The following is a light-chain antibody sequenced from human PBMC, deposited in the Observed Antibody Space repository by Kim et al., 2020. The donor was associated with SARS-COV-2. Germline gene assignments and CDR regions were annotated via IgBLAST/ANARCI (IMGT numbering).Light chain of an antibody. V-gene: IGKV3-20*01. CDR3: RQYAASPPT. CDR2: GVS. CDR1: QNIGNIH. Sequence: PGKRDTHAFRASQNIGNIHPAWYLLKSGQTPGLIIYGVSTRATGIPDRFSGSGSGTDFTLTISRLEPEDFAVYYCRQYAASPPTLGQGTRVEIK. J-gene: IGKJ1*01.